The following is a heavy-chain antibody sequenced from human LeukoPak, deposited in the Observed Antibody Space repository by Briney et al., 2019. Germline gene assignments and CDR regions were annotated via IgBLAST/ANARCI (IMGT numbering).Heavy chain of an antibody. Sequence: ASVKVSCKASGGTFSSYAISWVRQPPGQGLEWMGRIIPILGIANYAQKFQGRVTITADKSTSTAYMELRSLRSEDTAVCYCARVGWFGEDYWGQGTLVTVSS. CDR2: IIPILGIA. V-gene: IGHV1-69*04. J-gene: IGHJ4*02. CDR1: GGTFSSYA. D-gene: IGHD3-10*01. CDR3: ARVGWFGEDY.